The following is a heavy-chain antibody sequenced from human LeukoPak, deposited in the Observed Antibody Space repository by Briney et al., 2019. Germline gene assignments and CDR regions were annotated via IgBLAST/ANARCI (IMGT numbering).Heavy chain of an antibody. V-gene: IGHV3-23*01. J-gene: IGHJ4*02. CDR3: ASPVESFDY. Sequence: GGSLRLSCAASGFTFSSYAMSWVRQAPGKGLEWVSAISGSGGTTYYADCVKGRFTISRDNSKNTLYLQMNSLRAEDTAVYYCASPVESFDYWGQGTLVTVSS. CDR1: GFTFSSYA. CDR2: ISGSGGTT.